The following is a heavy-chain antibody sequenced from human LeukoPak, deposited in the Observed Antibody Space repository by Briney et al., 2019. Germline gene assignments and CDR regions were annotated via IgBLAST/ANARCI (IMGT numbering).Heavy chain of an antibody. CDR1: GFTFSSYA. J-gene: IGHJ6*02. CDR3: ARDRSIGSGSYYYYGMDV. Sequence: GGSLRLSCAASGFTFSSYAMSWVRQAPGKGLEWVANINEDGSEKYYVDSVKGRFTISRDNAKNSLYLQMNILRAEDTAVFYCARDRSIGSGSYYYYGMDVWGQGTTVTVSS. V-gene: IGHV3-7*01. D-gene: IGHD3-10*01. CDR2: INEDGSEK.